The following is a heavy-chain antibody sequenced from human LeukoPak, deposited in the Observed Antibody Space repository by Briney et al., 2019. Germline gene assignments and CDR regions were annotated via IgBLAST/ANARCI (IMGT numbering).Heavy chain of an antibody. Sequence: ASVKVSCKASAYTFTGYYLHWVRSAPGQGLEWMGWIDPNNGDTKYAQKFQGRVTMTRDRSISTAYMELSRLTSDDTAVYYCARRSRNGLDAFDIWGQGTMVTVSS. J-gene: IGHJ3*02. CDR3: ARRSRNGLDAFDI. V-gene: IGHV1-2*02. CDR2: IDPNNGDT. CDR1: AYTFTGYY. D-gene: IGHD1-14*01.